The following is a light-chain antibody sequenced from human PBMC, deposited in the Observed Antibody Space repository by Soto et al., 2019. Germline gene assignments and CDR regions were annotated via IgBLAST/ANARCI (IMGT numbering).Light chain of an antibody. CDR1: QSISSN. J-gene: IGKJ1*01. Sequence: EIVMTQSPATLSVSPGERATLSFRASQSISSNLAWYQQKLGQAPRLLIYRASTRATGIPARFSGSGSGTEFTLTISSLQSEDFALYYCHQYENWPQTFGQGTKVEI. CDR2: RAS. CDR3: HQYENWPQT. V-gene: IGKV3-15*01.